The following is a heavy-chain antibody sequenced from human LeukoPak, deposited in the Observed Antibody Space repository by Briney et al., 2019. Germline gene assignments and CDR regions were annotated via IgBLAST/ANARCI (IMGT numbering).Heavy chain of an antibody. CDR1: GGSFSGYW. J-gene: IGHJ4*02. Sequence: SETLSLTCAVSGGSFSGYWWSWIRQPPGEGLEWIGEIYHGGSTHYNPSLKSRVTVSVDTSKNQFSLKLNSVTAADTAVYYCARGRRTSSGEGVDFDYWGQGTLVAVSS. CDR2: IYHGGST. CDR3: ARGRRTSSGEGVDFDY. D-gene: IGHD3-3*01. V-gene: IGHV4-34*01.